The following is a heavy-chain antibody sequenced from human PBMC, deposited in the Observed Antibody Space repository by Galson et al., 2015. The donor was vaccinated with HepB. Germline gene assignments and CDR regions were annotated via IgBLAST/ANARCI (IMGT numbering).Heavy chain of an antibody. CDR1: GYTFSDYG. J-gene: IGHJ4*02. D-gene: IGHD2-8*01. V-gene: IGHV1-18*01. Sequence: SVKVSCKASGYTFSDYGISWVRQAPGQGLEWMAWISGYNDNSNHAQNLQGRVSMTIDASTSTAYLELTNLRSDDTAVYYCARNEKDHCAYGGCPYFDLWGQGTLVTVSS. CDR3: ARNEKDHCAYGGCPYFDL. CDR2: ISGYNDNS.